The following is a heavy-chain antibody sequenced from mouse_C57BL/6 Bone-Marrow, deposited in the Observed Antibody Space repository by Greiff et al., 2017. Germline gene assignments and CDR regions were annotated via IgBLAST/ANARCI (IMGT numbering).Heavy chain of an antibody. V-gene: IGHV14-1*01. CDR2: IDPEDGDT. J-gene: IGHJ2*01. CDR1: GFNIKDYY. D-gene: IGHD1-1*01. Sequence: VQLQQSGAELVRPGASVKLSCTASGFNIKDYYMHWVKQRPEQGLEWIGRIDPEDGDTEYAPKFQGKATMTADTSSNTAYLQLSCLSSEDTAVYFCTIPITTVVAGDYWGQGTTLTVSS. CDR3: TIPITTVVAGDY.